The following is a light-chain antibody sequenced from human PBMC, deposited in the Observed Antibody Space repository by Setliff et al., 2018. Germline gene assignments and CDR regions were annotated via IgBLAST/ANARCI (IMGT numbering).Light chain of an antibody. Sequence: QSALTQPPSASGSPGQSLTISCTGTSRDIGAYKFVSWYQQYPGKAPRLIIYEVTKRPSGVPDRFSGSKSGNTASLTVSGLQAEDEADYYCCSYAGASSFAFGGGTKVTVL. V-gene: IGLV2-8*01. CDR1: SRDIGAYKF. J-gene: IGLJ1*01. CDR3: CSYAGASSFA. CDR2: EVT.